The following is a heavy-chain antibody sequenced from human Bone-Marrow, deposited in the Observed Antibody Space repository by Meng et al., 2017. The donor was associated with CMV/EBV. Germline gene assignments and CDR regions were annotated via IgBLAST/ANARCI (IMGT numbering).Heavy chain of an antibody. CDR2: IYYSGST. CDR1: GGSVSSCSYY. J-gene: IGHJ4*02. CDR3: AREYSGYEFDY. Sequence: CTVSGGSVSSCSYYWSWIRQPPGKGLECIGYIYYSGSTNYNPSLKSRVTISVDTSKNQFSLKLSSVTAADTAVYYCAREYSGYEFDYWGQGTLVTVSS. D-gene: IGHD5-12*01. V-gene: IGHV4-61*01.